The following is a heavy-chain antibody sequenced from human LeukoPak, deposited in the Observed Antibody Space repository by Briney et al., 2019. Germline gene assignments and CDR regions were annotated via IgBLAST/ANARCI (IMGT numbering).Heavy chain of an antibody. CDR3: ARAPSDYYYYSYGMDV. D-gene: IGHD2-21*02. J-gene: IGHJ6*02. Sequence: GGSLRLSCAASGFTFSSYGMHWVRQAPGKGLEWVAVKWYDGSNKYYADSVKGRFTISRDNSKNALYLQMNSLRAEDTAVYYCARAPSDYYYYSYGMDVWGQGTTVTVSS. CDR1: GFTFSSYG. CDR2: KWYDGSNK. V-gene: IGHV3-33*01.